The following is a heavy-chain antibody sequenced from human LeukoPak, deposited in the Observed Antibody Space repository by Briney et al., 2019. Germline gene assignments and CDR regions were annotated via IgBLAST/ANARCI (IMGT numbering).Heavy chain of an antibody. J-gene: IGHJ4*02. D-gene: IGHD6-13*01. CDR3: ARDPLERQQLAHPPDY. CDR2: ISSSSSTM. Sequence: GGSLRLSCAASGFTFSSYCMNWVRQAPGKGLEWVSYISSSSSTMFYADCVKGRFTISRDNANNSLYLHMNSLRDEDTAVYYCARDPLERQQLAHPPDYWGQGTLVTVSS. V-gene: IGHV3-48*02. CDR1: GFTFSSYC.